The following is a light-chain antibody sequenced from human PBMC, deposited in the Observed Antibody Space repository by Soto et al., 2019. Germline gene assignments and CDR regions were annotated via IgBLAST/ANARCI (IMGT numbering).Light chain of an antibody. CDR2: EVS. Sequence: QSALTQPPSASGSPGQSVTISCTGTNSDIGIYDFVSWYQQHPGNAPKLLIYEVSKRPSGVPDRFSGSKSGNTASLTVADLQTEDAADYFCSAYAGTNDLGVFGGGTKLTVL. V-gene: IGLV2-8*01. J-gene: IGLJ3*02. CDR3: SAYAGTNDLGV. CDR1: NSDIGIYDF.